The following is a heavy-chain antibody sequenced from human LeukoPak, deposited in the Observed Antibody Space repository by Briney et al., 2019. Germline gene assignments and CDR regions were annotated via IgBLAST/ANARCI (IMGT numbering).Heavy chain of an antibody. CDR2: IYTSGST. V-gene: IGHV4-4*07. D-gene: IGHD1-20*01. J-gene: IGHJ4*02. CDR3: ARAYDWNEDFYDY. Sequence: PETLSLTCTVSGGSITNYYWSWIRQPAGKGLEWIGRIYTSGSTYYNPSLKSRVTISVDTSKNQFSLKVSSVTAADTAVYYCARAYDWNEDFYDYWGQGTLVKVSS. CDR1: GGSITNYY.